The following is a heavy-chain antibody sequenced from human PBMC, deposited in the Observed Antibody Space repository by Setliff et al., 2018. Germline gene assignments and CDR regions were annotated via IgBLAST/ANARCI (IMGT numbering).Heavy chain of an antibody. D-gene: IGHD2-2*01. V-gene: IGHV4-34*01. Sequence: SETLSLTCAVYGGSFSTYYWIWIRQPPGKGLEWIGEINHSGSTNYTPSLKSRVTISVDTSKNQFSLKLSSVTAADTAFYYCARLSALSTRITDWYFDLWGRGTLVTVSS. CDR3: ARLSALSTRITDWYFDL. J-gene: IGHJ2*01. CDR1: GGSFSTYY. CDR2: INHSGST.